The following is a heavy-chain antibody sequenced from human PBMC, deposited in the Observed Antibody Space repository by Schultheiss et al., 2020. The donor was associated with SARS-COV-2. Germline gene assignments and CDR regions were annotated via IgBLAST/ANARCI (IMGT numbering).Heavy chain of an antibody. D-gene: IGHD2-2*02. Sequence: SETLSLTCAVSGYSISSGYYWGWIRQPPGKGLEWIGSSYHSGSTYYNPSLKSRVTISVDTSKNQFSLKLSSVTAADTAVYYCARDSSPCSSTSCYNYYYYGMDVWGQGTTVTVSS. CDR3: ARDSSPCSSTSCYNYYYYGMDV. CDR2: SYHSGST. J-gene: IGHJ6*02. CDR1: GYSISSGYY. V-gene: IGHV4-38-2*02.